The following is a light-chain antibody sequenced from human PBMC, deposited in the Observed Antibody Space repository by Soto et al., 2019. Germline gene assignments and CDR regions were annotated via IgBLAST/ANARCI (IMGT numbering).Light chain of an antibody. J-gene: IGKJ1*01. Sequence: EVGVTQSPDTLSLNHGERASLFWRVSQSVRSSYLAWYQRKPGQAPRLLIYGPSSRATGIPDRFSGSGSGTDFTLTLSRLEPEDFAVYYCQQYGSSPKTFGQGTKVDIK. V-gene: IGKV3-20*01. CDR1: QSVRSSY. CDR2: GPS. CDR3: QQYGSSPKT.